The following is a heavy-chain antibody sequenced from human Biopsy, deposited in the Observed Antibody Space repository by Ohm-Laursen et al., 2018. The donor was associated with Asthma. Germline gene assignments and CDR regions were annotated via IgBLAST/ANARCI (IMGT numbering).Heavy chain of an antibody. D-gene: IGHD5-12*01. CDR1: GFTFSTYG. CDR2: ISYDGFNK. CDR3: AKRRGYSGHDNDY. Sequence: LSLTCAASGFTFSTYGMHWVRQAPGKGLEWVAVISYDGFNKDYGDSVKGRFTISRDNSKNTLYLQMNSLRTEDTAVYYCAKRRGYSGHDNDYWGQGTLVIVSS. J-gene: IGHJ4*02. V-gene: IGHV3-30*18.